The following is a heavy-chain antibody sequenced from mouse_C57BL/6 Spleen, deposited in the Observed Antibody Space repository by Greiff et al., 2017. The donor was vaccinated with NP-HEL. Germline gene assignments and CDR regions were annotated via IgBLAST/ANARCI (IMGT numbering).Heavy chain of an antibody. CDR3: ARYFDDNSDAKDY. V-gene: IGHV1-15*01. CDR1: GYTFTDSE. J-gene: IGHJ4*01. Sequence: VKLQESGAELVRPGASVTLSCKASGYTFTDSEMHWVKQTPVHGLEWIGAIDPETGGTAYNQKFKGKAILTADKSSSTAYMELRSLTSEDSAVYFCARYFDDNSDAKDYWGKGTSVTVS. CDR2: IDPETGGT.